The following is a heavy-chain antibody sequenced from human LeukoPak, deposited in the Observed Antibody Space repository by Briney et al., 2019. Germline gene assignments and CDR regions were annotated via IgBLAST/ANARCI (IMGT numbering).Heavy chain of an antibody. CDR3: AKRMVRGGYGMDV. CDR2: IAGDR. J-gene: IGHJ6*02. CDR1: GYTFSNYG. V-gene: IGHV1-18*01. D-gene: IGHD3-10*01. Sequence: HRASVIASCKASGYTFSNYGISWVRQAPGQGLEWMALIAGDRIYAPQFRGRLIISTDPSTRTDYMEMRSLRSDDTAVYYCAKRMVRGGYGMDVWGQGTTVTVSS.